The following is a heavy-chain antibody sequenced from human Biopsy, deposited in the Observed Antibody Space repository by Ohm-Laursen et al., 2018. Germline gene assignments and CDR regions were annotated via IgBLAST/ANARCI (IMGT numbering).Heavy chain of an antibody. V-gene: IGHV4-39*01. Sequence: TPSLTCSVSGGSISSRNHYWGWPRQPPGKGLEWIGHVYYSGSTFYNSSLESRVTVSVDTSKNQFHLRLTSMSASDTAVYYCARHSLDDFWSGAHYYFDYWGLGTPVTVSS. CDR3: ARHSLDDFWSGAHYYFDY. D-gene: IGHD3-3*01. CDR2: VYYSGST. CDR1: GGSISSRNHY. J-gene: IGHJ4*02.